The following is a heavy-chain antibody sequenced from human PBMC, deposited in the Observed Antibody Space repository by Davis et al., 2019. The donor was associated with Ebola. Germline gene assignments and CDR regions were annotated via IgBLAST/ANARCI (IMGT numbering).Heavy chain of an antibody. CDR1: GGSISSGGYS. J-gene: IGHJ4*02. Sequence: SETLSLTCAVSGGSISSGGYSWSWIRQPPGKGLEWIGYIYHSGSTYYNPSLKSRVTISVDRSKNQFSLKLSSVTAADTAVYYCATLGLYCGGDCIDYWGQGTLVTASS. D-gene: IGHD2-21*02. CDR3: ATLGLYCGGDCIDY. CDR2: IYHSGST. V-gene: IGHV4-30-2*01.